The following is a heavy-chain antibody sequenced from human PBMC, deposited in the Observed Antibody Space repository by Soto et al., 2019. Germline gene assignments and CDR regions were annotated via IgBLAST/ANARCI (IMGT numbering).Heavy chain of an antibody. Sequence: PSETMSLTCPVYGGSLSCYYLSLIRQPPGKGLEWIGEINHSGSTNYNPSLKSRVTISVDTSKNQFSLRLSSVTAADTAVYYCARVSGYCSGGSCYRYYYGMDVWGQGTTVTVSS. CDR2: INHSGST. CDR3: ARVSGYCSGGSCYRYYYGMDV. CDR1: GGSLSCYY. V-gene: IGHV4-34*01. D-gene: IGHD2-15*01. J-gene: IGHJ6*02.